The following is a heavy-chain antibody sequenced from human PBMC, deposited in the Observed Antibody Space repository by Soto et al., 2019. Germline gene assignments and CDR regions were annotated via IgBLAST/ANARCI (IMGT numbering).Heavy chain of an antibody. V-gene: IGHV1-18*01. CDR2: ISAYNGNT. CDR3: ARDRIRLWFGEDLPPETKVGYYYYGMDV. D-gene: IGHD3-10*01. Sequence: ASVKVSCKASGYTFTSYGISWVRQAPGQGLEWMGWISAYNGNTNYAQKLQGRVTMTTDPSTSTAYMELRSLRSDDTAVYYCARDRIRLWFGEDLPPETKVGYYYYGMDVWGQGTTVTVSS. J-gene: IGHJ6*02. CDR1: GYTFTSYG.